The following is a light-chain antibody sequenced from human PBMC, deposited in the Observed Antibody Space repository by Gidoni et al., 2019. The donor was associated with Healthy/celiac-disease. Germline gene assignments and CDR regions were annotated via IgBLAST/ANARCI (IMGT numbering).Light chain of an antibody. CDR2: GAS. J-gene: IGKJ1*01. CDR3: QQYGSPAWT. Sequence: EIVFTQSPGTLSLSPGERATLSCRASQSVSSSYLAWYQQKPGQAPRLLIYGASSRATGIPDRFSGSGSGTDFTITISRLEPEDFAVYYCQQYGSPAWTFGKGTKVEIK. V-gene: IGKV3-20*01. CDR1: QSVSSSY.